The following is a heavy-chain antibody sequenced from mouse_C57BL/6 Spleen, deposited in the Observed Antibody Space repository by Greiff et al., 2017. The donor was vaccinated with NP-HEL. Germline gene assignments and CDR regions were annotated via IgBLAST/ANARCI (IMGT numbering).Heavy chain of an antibody. CDR2: ISSGSSTI. D-gene: IGHD2-2*01. V-gene: IGHV5-17*01. CDR1: GFTFSDYG. Sequence: EVKLVESGGGLVKPGGSLKLSCAASGFTFSDYGMHWVRQAPEKGLEWVAYISSGSSTIDSADTVKGRFTISRDNAKNTLFMQMTSLRSEDTAMYYCARDGYDPWFAYWGQGTLVTVSA. J-gene: IGHJ3*01. CDR3: ARDGYDPWFAY.